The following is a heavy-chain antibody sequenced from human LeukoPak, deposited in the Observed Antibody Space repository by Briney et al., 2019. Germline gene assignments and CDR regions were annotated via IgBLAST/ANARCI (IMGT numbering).Heavy chain of an antibody. D-gene: IGHD3-10*01. J-gene: IGHJ6*03. CDR3: GRVAKHFRGPLSYYYVDV. CDR2: IYYTGST. V-gene: IGHV4-59*01. CDR1: GGSITNYY. Sequence: PSETLSLTCTVSGGSITNYYWTWIRQPPGKGLEWVGHIYYTGSTNYNPSLKSRVSISVDTSKKLFSLKLASVTAADTAEYYCGRVAKHFRGPLSYYYVDVWGTGTTVTISS.